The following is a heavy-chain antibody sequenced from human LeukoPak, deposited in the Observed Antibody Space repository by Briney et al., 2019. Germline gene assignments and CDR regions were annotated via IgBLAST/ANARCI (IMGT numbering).Heavy chain of an antibody. D-gene: IGHD4-17*01. CDR3: ARGLIQTTVTSLRAFDI. J-gene: IGHJ3*02. CDR2: IYYSGST. CDR1: GGSISSYY. V-gene: IGHV4-59*01. Sequence: SETLSLTCTVSGGSISSYYWSWIRQPPGKGLEWIGYIYYSGSTNYNPSLKSRVTISVDTSKNQFSLKLTSVTAADTAVYYCARGLIQTTVTSLRAFDIWGQGTMVTVSS.